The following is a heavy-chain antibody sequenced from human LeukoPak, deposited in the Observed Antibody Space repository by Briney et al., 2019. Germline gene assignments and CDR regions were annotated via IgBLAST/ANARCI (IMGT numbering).Heavy chain of an antibody. J-gene: IGHJ4*02. CDR3: ARPLNDYTFDY. CDR1: GYTLTGYN. V-gene: IGHV1-2*02. CDR2: INPNNGGT. D-gene: IGHD4-11*01. Sequence: ASVKVSCKASGYTLTGYNMHWVRQAPGQGLEWMGWINPNNGGTIYAQKFRGRVTMTRDTSINTAYMELSSLRSDDTAVYYCARPLNDYTFDYWGQGTLVTVSS.